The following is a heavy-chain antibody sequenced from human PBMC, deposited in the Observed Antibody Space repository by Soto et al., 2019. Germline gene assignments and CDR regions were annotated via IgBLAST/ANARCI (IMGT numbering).Heavy chain of an antibody. Sequence: PGGSLRLSCAASGFTFSSYDMNWVRQAPGKGLEWISYITSSGNIIYYADSVKGRFTISRDNAKNSLYVQMNSLRAEDTAVYYCARGIGSSSDRYFDDWGQGIPVTVAS. CDR3: ARGIGSSSDRYFDD. J-gene: IGHJ4*02. CDR2: ITSSGNII. CDR1: GFTFSSYD. V-gene: IGHV3-48*03. D-gene: IGHD6-6*01.